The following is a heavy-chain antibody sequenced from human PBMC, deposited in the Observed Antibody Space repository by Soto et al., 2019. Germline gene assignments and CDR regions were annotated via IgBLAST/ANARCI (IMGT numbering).Heavy chain of an antibody. Sequence: ASVKVSCKASGFTFTNSAMQWVRQARGQSLEWIGWIVVGSGNTNYAPKFQERVTITWDTSTTTAYMELSSLTSDDTAVYYCAKNGQLPYYYYGMDVSGQGTTVTVSS. CDR3: AKNGQLPYYYYGMDV. V-gene: IGHV1-58*02. CDR1: GFTFTNSA. CDR2: IVVGSGNT. D-gene: IGHD1-26*01. J-gene: IGHJ6*02.